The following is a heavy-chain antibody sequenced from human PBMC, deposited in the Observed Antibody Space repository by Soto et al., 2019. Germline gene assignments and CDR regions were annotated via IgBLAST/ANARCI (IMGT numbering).Heavy chain of an antibody. J-gene: IGHJ4*02. CDR2: TSAYNGNT. CDR3: ARDGAAAAAFDY. D-gene: IGHD6-13*01. CDR1: GYTFTSYG. V-gene: IGHV1-18*01. Sequence: QVQLVQSGAEVKKPGASVKVSCKASGYTFTSYGISWVRQAPGQGLEWMGWTSAYNGNTNYAQKLQGXRXLXPXXYTGRACLELRSLRSDDTAVYSRARDGAAAAAFDYWGQGTLVTVSS.